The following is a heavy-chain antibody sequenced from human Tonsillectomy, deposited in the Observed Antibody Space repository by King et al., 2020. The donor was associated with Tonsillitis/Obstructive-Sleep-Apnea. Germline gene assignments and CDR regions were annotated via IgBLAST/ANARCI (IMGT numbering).Heavy chain of an antibody. CDR2: INWNGGST. CDR1: GFTFDDYG. Sequence: VQLVESGGGVVRPGGSLRLSCAASGFTFDDYGMSWVRQAPGKGLEWVSSINWNGGSTGYADSVKGRFTISRDNAKNSLYLQMNSLRAEDTALYYCARAMGVTTWGDYYYYYMDVWGKGTTVTVSS. J-gene: IGHJ6*03. CDR3: ARAMGVTTWGDYYYYYMDV. D-gene: IGHD4-11*01. V-gene: IGHV3-20*04.